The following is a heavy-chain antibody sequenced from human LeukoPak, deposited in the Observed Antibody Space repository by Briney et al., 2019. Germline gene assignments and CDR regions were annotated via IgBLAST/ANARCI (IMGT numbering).Heavy chain of an antibody. V-gene: IGHV4-59*01. J-gene: IGHJ6*03. Sequence: SETLSLTCTVSGDSITNYYWSWIRQPPGKGLEWIGYISYSGSTNYNPSLKSRVTISVDMSKNQFSLKLTSVTAADTAVYYCARVPLKYTAMAPMDVWGKGTTVTVSS. CDR2: ISYSGST. D-gene: IGHD5-18*01. CDR3: ARVPLKYTAMAPMDV. CDR1: GDSITNYY.